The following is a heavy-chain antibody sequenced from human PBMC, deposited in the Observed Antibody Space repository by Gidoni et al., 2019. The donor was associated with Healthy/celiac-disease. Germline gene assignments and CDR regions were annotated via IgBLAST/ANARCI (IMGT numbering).Heavy chain of an antibody. V-gene: IGHV7-4-1*02. D-gene: IGHD6-19*01. J-gene: IGHJ6*03. CDR1: GYTFPSYA. CDR2: INTNAGNP. CDR3: ARDPLIGGSSGWLVPDYYYYMDV. Sequence: QVQLVQSGSELKKPGASVTVSCKASGYTFPSYAMNWVRQAPGQGLEWMGWINTNAGNPTYAQGFTGRFVFSLDTSVSTAYLQISSLKAEDTAVYYCARDPLIGGSSGWLVPDYYYYMDVWGKGTTVTVSS.